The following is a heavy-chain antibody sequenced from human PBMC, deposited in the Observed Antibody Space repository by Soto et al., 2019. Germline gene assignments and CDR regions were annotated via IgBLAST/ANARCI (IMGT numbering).Heavy chain of an antibody. D-gene: IGHD2-8*01. V-gene: IGHV4-59*01. Sequence: SETLSLTCTVSGGSISSYYWSWIRQPPGKGLEWIGYIYYSGSTNYNPSLKSRVTISVDTSKNQFSLKLSSVTAADTAVYYCARDSRSYCTNGVCLGNFDYWGQGTLVTVSS. CDR2: IYYSGST. CDR3: ARDSRSYCTNGVCLGNFDY. CDR1: GGSISSYY. J-gene: IGHJ4*02.